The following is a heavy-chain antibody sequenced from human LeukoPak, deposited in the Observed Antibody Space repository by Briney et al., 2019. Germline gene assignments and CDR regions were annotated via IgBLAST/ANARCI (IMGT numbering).Heavy chain of an antibody. CDR1: GFTFSSYG. CDR3: AKSATMVVVVAATVLDY. Sequence: GGSLRLSCAASGFTFSSYGMHWVRQAPGKGLEWVAFIRYDGSNKYYADSVKGRFTISRDNSKNTLYLQMNSLRAEDTAVYYCAKSATMVVVVAATVLDYWGQGTLVTVSS. CDR2: IRYDGSNK. J-gene: IGHJ4*02. V-gene: IGHV3-30*02. D-gene: IGHD2-15*01.